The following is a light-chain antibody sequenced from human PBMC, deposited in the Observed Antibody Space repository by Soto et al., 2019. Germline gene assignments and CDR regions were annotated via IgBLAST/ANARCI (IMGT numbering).Light chain of an antibody. CDR1: TGAVTSGHY. V-gene: IGLV7-46*01. Sequence: QAVVTQEPSLTVSPGGTVTLTCASRTGAVTSGHYPYWFQQRPGQAPRTLIYNTFNKHSWTPARFSGSLLGGKAALTLSGAQPEEEADYYCLLSYGDLYVVFGGGTKLTVL. J-gene: IGLJ2*01. CDR2: NTF. CDR3: LLSYGDLYVV.